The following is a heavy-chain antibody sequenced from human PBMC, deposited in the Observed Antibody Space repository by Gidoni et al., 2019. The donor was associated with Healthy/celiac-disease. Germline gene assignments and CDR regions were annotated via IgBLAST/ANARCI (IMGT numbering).Heavy chain of an antibody. CDR1: GFTLDDYA. D-gene: IGHD3-22*01. Sequence: EVQLVESGGGLVQPGRPLSLSCAASGFTLDDYAMHCVRQAPGKGLEWVSGISWNSGSIGYADSVKGRFTISRNNAKNSLYLQMNSLRAEDTALYYCAKDIYYDSSGDFDYWGQGTLVTVSS. V-gene: IGHV3-9*01. J-gene: IGHJ4*02. CDR3: AKDIYYDSSGDFDY. CDR2: ISWNSGSI.